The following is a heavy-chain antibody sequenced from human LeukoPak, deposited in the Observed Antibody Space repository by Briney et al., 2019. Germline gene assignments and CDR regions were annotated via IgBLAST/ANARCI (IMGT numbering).Heavy chain of an antibody. J-gene: IGHJ4*02. CDR2: IYHSGST. Sequence: SETLSLTCAVSGGSISSSNWWSWVRPPPGKGLEWIGEIYHSGSTNYNPSLKSRVTISVDKSKNQFSLKLSSVTAADTAVYYCARDVFYGSGSYYFDYWGQGTLVTVSS. D-gene: IGHD3-10*01. CDR1: GGSISSSNW. V-gene: IGHV4-4*02. CDR3: ARDVFYGSGSYYFDY.